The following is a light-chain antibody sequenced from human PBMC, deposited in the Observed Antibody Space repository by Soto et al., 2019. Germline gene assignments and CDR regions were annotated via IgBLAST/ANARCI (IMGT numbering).Light chain of an antibody. J-gene: IGLJ2*01. CDR2: LNSDGSH. V-gene: IGLV4-69*01. CDR3: QTWGTYVV. CDR1: SGHSSYA. Sequence: QPVLTQSPSASASLGASVKLTCTLSSGHSSYAIAWHQQQSEKGPRYLMKLNSDGSHSKGDGIPDRFSGSSSGAERYLTISSLQSEDEADYYCQTWGTYVVFGGGTKLTVL.